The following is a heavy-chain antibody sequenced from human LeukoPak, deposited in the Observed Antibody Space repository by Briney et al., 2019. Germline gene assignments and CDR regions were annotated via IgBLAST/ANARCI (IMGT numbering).Heavy chain of an antibody. CDR2: MNPNSGNT. CDR3: ARALGAVAGPEDAFDI. D-gene: IGHD6-19*01. V-gene: IGHV1-8*03. CDR1: GYTFNSYD. Sequence: ASVKVSCKASGYTFNSYDINWVRQATGQGPEWMGWMNPNSGNTGYAQQFQGRITITRQTSISTAYMELSRLTSEDTAVYYCARALGAVAGPEDAFDIWGQGTMVTVSS. J-gene: IGHJ3*02.